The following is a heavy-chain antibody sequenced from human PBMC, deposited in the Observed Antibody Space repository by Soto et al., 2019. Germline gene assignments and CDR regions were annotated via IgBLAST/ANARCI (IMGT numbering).Heavy chain of an antibody. Sequence: EVQLVESGGGLVQPGGSLRLSCAASGFTFSSYSMNWVRQAPGKGLEWVSYISSSTIYYADSVKGRFTIARDNAKNALYLNMNSLRDEDTAVYYCAREGGSYNWFDPWGQGTLVTVSS. J-gene: IGHJ5*02. CDR3: AREGGSYNWFDP. V-gene: IGHV3-48*02. CDR2: ISSSTI. CDR1: GFTFSSYS. D-gene: IGHD3-10*01.